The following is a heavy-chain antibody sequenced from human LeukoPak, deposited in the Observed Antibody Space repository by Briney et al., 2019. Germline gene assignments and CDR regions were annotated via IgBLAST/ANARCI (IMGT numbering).Heavy chain of an antibody. J-gene: IGHJ4*02. D-gene: IGHD5-18*01. CDR3: ARYDKGVGPAMGLDY. V-gene: IGHV4-59*12. Sequence: PSETLSLTCTVSGGSISSYYWSWIRQPPGKGLEWIGYIYYSGSTYYNPSLKSRVTISVDTSKNQFSLKLSSVTAADTAVYYCARYDKGVGPAMGLDYWGQGTLVTVSS. CDR1: GGSISSYY. CDR2: IYYSGST.